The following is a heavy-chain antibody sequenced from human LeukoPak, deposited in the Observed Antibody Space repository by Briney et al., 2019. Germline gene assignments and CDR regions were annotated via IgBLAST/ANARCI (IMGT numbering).Heavy chain of an antibody. CDR3: ARGLISGSGRHFDY. CDR2: MNPNSGNT. J-gene: IGHJ4*02. CDR1: TSR. V-gene: IGHV1-8*02. D-gene: IGHD2-15*01. Sequence: ASVKVSCKATSRISWVRQATGQGLEWMGWMNPNSGNTGYAQKFQGRVTMTRNTSISTAYMELSSLRSEDTAVYYCARGLISGSGRHFDYWGQGTLVTVSS.